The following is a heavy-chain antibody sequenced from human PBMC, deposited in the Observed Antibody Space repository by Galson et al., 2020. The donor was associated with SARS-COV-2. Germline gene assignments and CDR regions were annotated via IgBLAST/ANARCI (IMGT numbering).Heavy chain of an antibody. CDR2: DDDK. D-gene: IGHD3-9*01. J-gene: IGHJ4*02. V-gene: IGHV2-70*01. CDR3: ARTYYDILTGYFILFDY. Sequence: DDDKYYSTSLKTRLTISKDTSKNQVVLTMTNMDPVDTATYYCARTYYDILTGYFILFDYWGQGTLVTVSS.